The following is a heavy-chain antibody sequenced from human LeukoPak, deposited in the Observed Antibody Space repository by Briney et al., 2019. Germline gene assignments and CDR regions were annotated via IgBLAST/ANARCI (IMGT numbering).Heavy chain of an antibody. Sequence: ASVKVSFKFSGYTRTELSMHWVRQAPGKGLEWMRGFDPEDGETIYSQKFQGRVTMTEDTSTDTTYMELSSLRSEDTAVYYCATLRSYCGGDCYSGFDYWGQGKLVTVSS. CDR3: ATLRSYCGGDCYSGFDY. D-gene: IGHD2-21*02. CDR1: GYTRTELS. V-gene: IGHV1-24*01. CDR2: FDPEDGET. J-gene: IGHJ4*02.